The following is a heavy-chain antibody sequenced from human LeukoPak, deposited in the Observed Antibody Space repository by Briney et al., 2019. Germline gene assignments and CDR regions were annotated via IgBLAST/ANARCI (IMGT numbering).Heavy chain of an antibody. J-gene: IGHJ3*02. D-gene: IGHD3-22*01. V-gene: IGHV3-21*01. CDR2: ISSSSSYI. CDR1: GFTFSSYS. Sequence: GGSLRLSCAASGFTFSSYSMNWVRQAPGKGLEWVSSISSSSSYIYYADSVKGRFTISRDNAKNSLYLQMNSLRAEDTAVYYCARDPTTYYYDSSGSAHAFDIWGQGTMVTVSS. CDR3: ARDPTTYYYDSSGSAHAFDI.